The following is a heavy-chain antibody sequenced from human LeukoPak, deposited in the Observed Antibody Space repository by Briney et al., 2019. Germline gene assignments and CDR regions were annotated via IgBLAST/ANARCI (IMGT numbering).Heavy chain of an antibody. CDR1: GGSFSGYY. Sequence: SETLSLTCAVYGGSFSGYYWSWIRQPPGKGLEWIGEINHSGSTNYNSSLKSRVTISVDTSKNQFSLKLSSVTAADTAVYYCARSRPVDTAMASFDYWGQGTLVTVSS. D-gene: IGHD5-18*01. J-gene: IGHJ4*02. V-gene: IGHV4-34*01. CDR3: ARSRPVDTAMASFDY. CDR2: INHSGST.